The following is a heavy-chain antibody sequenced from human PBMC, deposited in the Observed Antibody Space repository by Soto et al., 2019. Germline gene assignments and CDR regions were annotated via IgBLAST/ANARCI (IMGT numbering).Heavy chain of an antibody. CDR2: INPNSGGT. D-gene: IGHD6-6*01. Sequence: ASVKVSCKASGYTFTGYYMHWVRQAPGQGLEWMGWINPNSGGTNYAQKFQGWVTMTRDTSISTAYMELSRLRSDDTAVYYCAREPAGPSSSSRHYGMDVWGQGTTVTVSS. CDR3: AREPAGPSSSSRHYGMDV. V-gene: IGHV1-2*04. CDR1: GYTFTGYY. J-gene: IGHJ6*02.